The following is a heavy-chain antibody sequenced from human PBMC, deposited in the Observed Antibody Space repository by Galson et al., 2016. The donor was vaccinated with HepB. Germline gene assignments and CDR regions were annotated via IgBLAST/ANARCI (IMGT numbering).Heavy chain of an antibody. Sequence: SVKVSCKASGHTFTNYYIHWVRQAPGQGLEWLGIINPSGGTIRYAQKFQGRVTMTRDTSKSTVYMELSSLRSEDTAVFYGARYGSGSFYFWGQGTLVTASS. CDR3: ARYGSGSFYF. D-gene: IGHD3-10*01. CDR1: GHTFTNYY. J-gene: IGHJ4*02. CDR2: INPSGGTI. V-gene: IGHV1-46*01.